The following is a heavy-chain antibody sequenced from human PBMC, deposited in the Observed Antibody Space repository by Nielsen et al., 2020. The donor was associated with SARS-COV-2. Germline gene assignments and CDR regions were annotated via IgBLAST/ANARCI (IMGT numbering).Heavy chain of an antibody. CDR1: GFTFRTDW. V-gene: IGHV3-7*03. D-gene: IGHD1-26*01. Sequence: GESLKISCAASGFTFRTDWMSWVRQAPGKGLEWVANIKKDASEKHYLGSVRGRFTISRDNAKNSLYLEMNNLRVDDTAVYYCVREWGYWGQGTLVSVSS. CDR3: VREWGY. CDR2: IKKDASEK. J-gene: IGHJ4*02.